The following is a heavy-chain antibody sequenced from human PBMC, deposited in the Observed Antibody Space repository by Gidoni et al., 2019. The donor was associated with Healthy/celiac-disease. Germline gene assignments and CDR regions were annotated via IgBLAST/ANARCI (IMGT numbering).Heavy chain of an antibody. Sequence: QVQLQQWGAGLLKPSETLSLTCAVYGGSFSGYYWSWIRQPPGKGLEWIGEINHSGSTNYNPSLKSRVTISVDTSKNQFSLKLSSVTAADTAVYYCARGRRDVVVPADPFDYWGQGTLVTVSS. D-gene: IGHD2-2*01. J-gene: IGHJ4*02. CDR1: GGSFSGYY. CDR3: ARGRRDVVVPADPFDY. CDR2: INHSGST. V-gene: IGHV4-34*01.